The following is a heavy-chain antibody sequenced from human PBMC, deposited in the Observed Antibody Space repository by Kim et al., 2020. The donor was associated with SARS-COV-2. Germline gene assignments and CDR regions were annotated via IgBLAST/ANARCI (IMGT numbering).Heavy chain of an antibody. CDR3: ASQVLRYFDWSVY. CDR2: IYYSGST. CDR1: GGSISSSSYY. D-gene: IGHD3-9*01. J-gene: IGHJ4*02. V-gene: IGHV4-39*07. Sequence: SETLSLTCTVSGGSISSSSYYWGWIRQPPGKGLEWIGSIYYSGSTYYNPSLKSRVTISVDTSKNQFSLKLSSVTAADTAVYYCASQVLRYFDWSVYWGQGTLVTVSS.